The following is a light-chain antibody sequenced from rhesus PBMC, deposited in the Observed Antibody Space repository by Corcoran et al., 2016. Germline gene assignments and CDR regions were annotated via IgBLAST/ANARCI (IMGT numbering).Light chain of an antibody. CDR3: QQYSKWPYS. CDR1: QSVSSS. J-gene: IGKJ2*01. Sequence: EIVLTQSPATLSLSPGERPTLSCRASQSVSSSLAWYPQKPGQVPRLLIYGASSRATGIPDRFSGRGSGTDFILTISSLAPEDFAVYYCQQYSKWPYSFGQGTKVEIK. V-gene: IGKV3-42*03. CDR2: GAS.